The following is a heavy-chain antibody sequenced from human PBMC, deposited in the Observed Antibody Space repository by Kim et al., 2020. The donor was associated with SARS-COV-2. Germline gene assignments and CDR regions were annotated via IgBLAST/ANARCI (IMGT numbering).Heavy chain of an antibody. V-gene: IGHV6-1*01. Sequence: SQTLSLTCAISGDSVSSESATCNWIRQSPSRGLEWLGRTLYRSQWAFDYAVSVKSRIIINPDTSKNQFSLQLSSVTPEDTAVYYCARERDWAGTDCWGQGTLVTVSS. CDR1: GDSVSSESAT. J-gene: IGHJ4*02. CDR2: TLYRSQWAF. CDR3: ARERDWAGTDC. D-gene: IGHD3-9*01.